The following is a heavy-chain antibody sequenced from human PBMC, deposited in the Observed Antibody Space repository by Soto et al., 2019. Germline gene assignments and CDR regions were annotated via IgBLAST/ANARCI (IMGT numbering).Heavy chain of an antibody. J-gene: IGHJ4*02. D-gene: IGHD2-15*01. Sequence: GASVKVSCKASGGTFSSYTISWLRQSPGQGLEWMGRIIPILGIANYAQKFQGRVTITADKSTSTAYMELSSLRSEDTAVYYCARGPRAGVPLGNCSGGSCYSYYTDFWGQGILVTVSS. CDR2: IIPILGIA. V-gene: IGHV1-69*02. CDR3: ARGPRAGVPLGNCSGGSCYSYYTDF. CDR1: GGTFSSYT.